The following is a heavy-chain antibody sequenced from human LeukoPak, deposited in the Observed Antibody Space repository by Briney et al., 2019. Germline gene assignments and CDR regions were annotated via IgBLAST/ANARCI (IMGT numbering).Heavy chain of an antibody. V-gene: IGHV3-48*01. D-gene: IGHD6-13*01. J-gene: IGHJ4*02. CDR3: ARDLVAAAGTTFDY. Sequence: GGSLRLSCAASGFTFSRSSMNWVRQAPGKGLEWVSYISSSSSIIYYADSVRGRFTISRGNAKNSLYLQMNSLRAEDTAAYYCARDLVAAAGTTFDYWGQGTLVTVSS. CDR1: GFTFSRSS. CDR2: ISSSSSII.